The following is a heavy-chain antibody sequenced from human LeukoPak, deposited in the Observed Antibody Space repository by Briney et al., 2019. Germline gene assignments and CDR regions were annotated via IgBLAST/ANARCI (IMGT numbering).Heavy chain of an antibody. CDR2: ISYDGSNK. D-gene: IGHD5-18*01. Sequence: TGGSLRLSCAASGFTFSNYAMHWVRQAPGKGLEWVAIISYDGSNKYYADSVKGRFTISRDNSKNTLYLQMNSLRAEDTAVYYCARGGGYSYGSFDYWGQGTLVTVSS. V-gene: IGHV3-30*04. J-gene: IGHJ4*02. CDR1: GFTFSNYA. CDR3: ARGGGYSYGSFDY.